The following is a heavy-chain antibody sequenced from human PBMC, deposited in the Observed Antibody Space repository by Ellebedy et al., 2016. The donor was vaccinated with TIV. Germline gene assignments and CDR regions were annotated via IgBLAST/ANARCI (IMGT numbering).Heavy chain of an antibody. CDR2: IKQDGSEK. J-gene: IGHJ4*02. CDR1: GFTFSSYW. Sequence: GESLKISXAASGFTFSSYWMSWVRQAPGKGLEWVANIKQDGSEKYYVDSVRGRFTISRDNAKKSLYLQMNSLRAEDTAVYYCARDRDGDYFFDYWGQGTLVTVSS. D-gene: IGHD2-21*02. CDR3: ARDRDGDYFFDY. V-gene: IGHV3-7*03.